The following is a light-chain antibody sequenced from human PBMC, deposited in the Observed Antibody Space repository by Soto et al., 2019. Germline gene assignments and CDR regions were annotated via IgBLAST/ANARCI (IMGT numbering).Light chain of an antibody. J-gene: IGKJ1*01. CDR2: AAS. V-gene: IGKV1-17*01. Sequence: DIQLTQSPSSLSASVGARVTITSRASQGIRDDLGWYKQKAGEAPKSMIYAASSLHSGVPSRVRGSGSGTEFTLTISSLKPEDFATYYCLQYRSFPRTFGQGTKVDIK. CDR1: QGIRDD. CDR3: LQYRSFPRT.